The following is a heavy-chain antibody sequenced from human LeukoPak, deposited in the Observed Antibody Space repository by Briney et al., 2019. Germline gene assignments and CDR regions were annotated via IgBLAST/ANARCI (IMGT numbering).Heavy chain of an antibody. CDR2: ISSSSSYI. CDR1: GFTFSSYF. V-gene: IGHV3-21*01. CDR3: ARGMGITMIDY. J-gene: IGHJ4*02. Sequence: GGSLRLSCAASGFTFSSYFMNWVRQAPGKGLEWVSSISSSSSYIYYADSVKGRFTISRDNAKNSLYLQMNSLRAEDTAVYYCARGMGITMIDYWGQGTLATVSS. D-gene: IGHD3-22*01.